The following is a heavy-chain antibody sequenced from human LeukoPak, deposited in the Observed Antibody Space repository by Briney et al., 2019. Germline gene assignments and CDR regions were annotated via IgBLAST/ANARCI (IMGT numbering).Heavy chain of an antibody. CDR1: GFTFSSYN. CDR2: ISSTSSYI. V-gene: IGHV3-21*01. Sequence: NPGGSLRLSCAASGFTFSSYNINWVRQAPGKGLEWVSSISSTSSYIYYADSVKGRFTISRDNAKNSLFLQMNSLRAEDTAVYYCARDPRGYSYGHDYWGQGTLVTVSS. D-gene: IGHD5-18*01. CDR3: ARDPRGYSYGHDY. J-gene: IGHJ4*02.